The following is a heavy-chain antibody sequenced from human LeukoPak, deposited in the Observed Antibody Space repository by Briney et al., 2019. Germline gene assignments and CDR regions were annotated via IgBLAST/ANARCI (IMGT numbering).Heavy chain of an antibody. J-gene: IGHJ5*02. CDR2: IIPIFGTA. Sequence: ASVKVSCKASGGTFSSYAISWVRQAPGQGLERMGGIIPIFGTANYAQKFQGRVTITADESTSTAYMELSSLRSEDTAVYYCARATQYYDFWSGYSNWFDPWGQGTLVTVSS. CDR3: ARATQYYDFWSGYSNWFDP. CDR1: GGTFSSYA. D-gene: IGHD3-3*01. V-gene: IGHV1-69*13.